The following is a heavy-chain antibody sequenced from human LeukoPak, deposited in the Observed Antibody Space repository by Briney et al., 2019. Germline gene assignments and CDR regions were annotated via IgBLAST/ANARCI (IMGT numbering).Heavy chain of an antibody. CDR3: ARGSNSDSSSDFDQ. V-gene: IGHV3-15*01. J-gene: IGHJ4*02. D-gene: IGHD2-2*01. Sequence: GGSLRLSCAASGFTFSNAWMNWVRQAPGKGLEWVGRIYSKTDGGSTEYAVPVKGRLTISRDDSRNTLWLQMNSLKTEDTAVYYCARGSNSDSSSDFDQWGQGTLVTVSP. CDR1: GFTFSNAW. CDR2: IYSKTDGGST.